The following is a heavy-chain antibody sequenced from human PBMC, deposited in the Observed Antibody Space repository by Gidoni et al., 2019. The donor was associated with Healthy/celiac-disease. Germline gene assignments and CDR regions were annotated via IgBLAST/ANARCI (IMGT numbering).Heavy chain of an antibody. D-gene: IGHD6-19*01. CDR2: IKQDGSEK. CDR3: ARESSGDGLAGDY. V-gene: IGHV3-7*01. J-gene: IGHJ4*02. CDR1: GSTFGRYW. Sequence: EVQLVESGGGLVQPGGSLRLSGAASGSTFGRYWRSWVRQAPGKGLGWVDKIKQDGSEKYYVDAVKGRFTISRDNAKNSLYMKMNSLRAEDTAVYYCARESSGDGLAGDYWGQGTLVTVSS.